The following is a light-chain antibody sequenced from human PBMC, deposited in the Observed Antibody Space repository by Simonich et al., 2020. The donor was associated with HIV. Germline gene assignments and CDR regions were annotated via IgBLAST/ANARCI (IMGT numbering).Light chain of an antibody. V-gene: IGLV2-23*02. CDR3: CSYAGSSLV. CDR1: SSDVGGYNY. J-gene: IGLJ3*02. CDR2: DVS. Sequence: QSALTQPASVSGSPGQSITISCTGASSDVGGYNYVSWYQQYPGKAPKLIIYDVSRRPSGVSNRFSGSKSGNTASLTISGLQAEDEADYYCCSYAGSSLVFGGGTKLTVL.